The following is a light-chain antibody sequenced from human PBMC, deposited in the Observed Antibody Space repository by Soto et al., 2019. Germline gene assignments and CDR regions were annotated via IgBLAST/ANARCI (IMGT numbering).Light chain of an antibody. J-gene: IGKJ1*01. Sequence: DIQMTQSPSSLSASVGDRATITCRASQTIDRYIHWYQEKPGKVPKLLIYAASSLASGVPSRFSGSGSGAVFTLTISSLQPEDFATYYCQQPYIAPRAFGQGTKVDIK. V-gene: IGKV1-39*01. CDR1: QTIDRY. CDR3: QQPYIAPRA. CDR2: AAS.